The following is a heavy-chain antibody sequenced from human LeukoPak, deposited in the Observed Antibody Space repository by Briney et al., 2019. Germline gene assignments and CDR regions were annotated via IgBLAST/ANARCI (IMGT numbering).Heavy chain of an antibody. CDR2: ISAYNGNT. CDR1: GYTFTNYG. J-gene: IGHJ4*02. Sequence: ASVKVSCKASGYTFTNYGISWVRQAPGQGLECMGWISAYNGNTNYAQRFQGRVTMTRNTSISTAYMELSSLRSEDTAVYYCARGDWVPEYWGQGTLVTVSS. CDR3: ARGDWVPEY. D-gene: IGHD3-9*01. V-gene: IGHV1-18*01.